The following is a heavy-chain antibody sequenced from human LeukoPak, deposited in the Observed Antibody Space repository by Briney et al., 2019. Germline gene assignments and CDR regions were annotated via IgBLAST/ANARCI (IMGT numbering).Heavy chain of an antibody. CDR2: IHHSGST. V-gene: IGHV4-4*02. CDR1: GGSISSNNW. CDR3: ARDVSGYYSDY. Sequence: SGTLSLTCAVSGGSISSNNWWSWVRQSPGKGLEWIGEIHHSGSTNYNPSLKSRVTISVDKSKNQFSLKLSSVTAADTAVYYCARDVSGYYSDYWGQGTLVTVSS. J-gene: IGHJ4*02. D-gene: IGHD3-3*01.